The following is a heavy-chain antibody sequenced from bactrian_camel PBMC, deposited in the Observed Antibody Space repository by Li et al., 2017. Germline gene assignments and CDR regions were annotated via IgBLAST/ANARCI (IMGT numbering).Heavy chain of an antibody. D-gene: IGHD4*01. CDR2: IDSDGST. Sequence: HVQLVESGVGSVQAGGSLRLSCAASGYTYSSYCMGWFRQAPGKEREGVAAIDSDGSTSYADSVKGRFTISQDNPKNTLYLQMNSLKPEDAAMYYCAARTPCVWSLGLATTDYDFTYWDQGTQVTVS. CDR3: AARTPCVWSLGLATTDYDFTY. V-gene: IGHV3S26*01. J-gene: IGHJ6*01. CDR1: GYTYSSYC.